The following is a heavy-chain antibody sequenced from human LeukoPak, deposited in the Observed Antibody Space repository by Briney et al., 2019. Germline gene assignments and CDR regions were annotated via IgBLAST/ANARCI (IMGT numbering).Heavy chain of an antibody. D-gene: IGHD3-10*01. CDR2: IWYDGSNK. Sequence: GGSLRLSCAASGFTFSSYGMHWVRQAPGKGLEWVAVIWYDGSNKYYADSVKGRFTISRDNSKNTLYLQMNSLRAEDTAVYYCARDTWFGELFYWGQGTLVTVSS. CDR3: ARDTWFGELFY. J-gene: IGHJ4*02. V-gene: IGHV3-33*01. CDR1: GFTFSSYG.